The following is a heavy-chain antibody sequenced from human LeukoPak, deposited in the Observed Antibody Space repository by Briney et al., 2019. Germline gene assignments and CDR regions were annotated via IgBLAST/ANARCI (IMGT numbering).Heavy chain of an antibody. J-gene: IGHJ4*02. CDR3: ARDVEMATKIESVDY. CDR1: GGSFSGYY. Sequence: SETLSLTCAVYGGSFSGYYWSWIRQPPGKGLEWIGSLYYSGSTYYNPSLKSRVTISVDTSKNQFSLKLSSVTAADTAVYYCARDVEMATKIESVDYWGQGTLVTVSS. CDR2: LYYSGST. D-gene: IGHD5-24*01. V-gene: IGHV4-34*01.